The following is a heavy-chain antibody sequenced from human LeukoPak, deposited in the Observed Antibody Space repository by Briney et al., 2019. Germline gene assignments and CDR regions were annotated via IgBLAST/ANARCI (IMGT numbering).Heavy chain of an antibody. J-gene: IGHJ4*02. D-gene: IGHD6-6*01. CDR1: GFTFSNYG. CDR2: ISDTGSNT. Sequence: PGGSLRLSCAASGFTFSNYGMNWVRQAPGKGLEWVSAISDTGSNTYYANSVKGRFTISRDNSKNTLYLQMNSLRADDTAVYYCAKRVPYSSSSVYFDYRGQGTLVSVS. V-gene: IGHV3-23*01. CDR3: AKRVPYSSSSVYFDY.